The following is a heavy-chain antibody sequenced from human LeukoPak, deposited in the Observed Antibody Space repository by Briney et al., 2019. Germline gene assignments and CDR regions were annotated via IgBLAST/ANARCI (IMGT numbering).Heavy chain of an antibody. J-gene: IGHJ1*01. CDR3: ARVPHYDFWSGYPDAEYFQH. V-gene: IGHV4-30-2*01. Sequence: PSETLSLTCTVSGGSISSGGYYWSWIRQPPGKGLEWIGYIYHSGSTYYNPSLKSRVIISVDRSKNQFSLKLSSVTAADTAVYYCARVPHYDFWSGYPDAEYFQHWGQGTLVTVSS. D-gene: IGHD3-3*01. CDR1: GGSISSGGYY. CDR2: IYHSGST.